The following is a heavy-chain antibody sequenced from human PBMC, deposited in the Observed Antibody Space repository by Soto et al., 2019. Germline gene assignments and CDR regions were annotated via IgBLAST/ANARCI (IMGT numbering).Heavy chain of an antibody. CDR3: AKCPIVAGTPIWFDP. Sequence: GGSLRLSCAASGFTFRSSAMSWFRQAPGKGLEWVSTISGGGDSTSYADSVKGRFTIPRDNSDNTMYLHMKSLRAEDTALYYCAKCPIVAGTPIWFDPWGQGTLVTVSS. D-gene: IGHD2-15*01. J-gene: IGHJ5*02. CDR2: ISGGGDST. V-gene: IGHV3-23*01. CDR1: GFTFRSSA.